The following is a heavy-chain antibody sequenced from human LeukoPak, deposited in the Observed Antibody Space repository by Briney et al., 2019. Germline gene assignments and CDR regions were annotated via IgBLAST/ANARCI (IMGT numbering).Heavy chain of an antibody. CDR2: INHSGST. CDR3: ARVPRGSSPIDY. Sequence: SETLSLTCAVYGGSFSGYYWSWIRHPPGKGLEWIGEINHSGSTNYNPSLKRRVTISVDTSKIQFSLKLSSVTAADTAVYYCARVPRGSSPIDYWGQGTLVTVSS. D-gene: IGHD6-6*01. J-gene: IGHJ4*02. V-gene: IGHV4-34*01. CDR1: GGSFSGYY.